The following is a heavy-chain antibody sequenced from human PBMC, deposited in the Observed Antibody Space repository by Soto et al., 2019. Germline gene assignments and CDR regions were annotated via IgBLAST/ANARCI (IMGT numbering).Heavy chain of an antibody. Sequence: QVQLVQSGNEVKKPGSSVKVSCKVSRGSFSSYGISWVRQAPGQGLEWMGGIIPMFGTANKAQKFEGRVTITADESTSTAYLELSSLRFEDTAMYYCAKDGTSGSYHTYWGQGTLVTVSS. CDR2: IIPMFGTA. CDR3: AKDGTSGSYHTY. D-gene: IGHD1-26*01. V-gene: IGHV1-69*01. J-gene: IGHJ4*02. CDR1: RGSFSSYG.